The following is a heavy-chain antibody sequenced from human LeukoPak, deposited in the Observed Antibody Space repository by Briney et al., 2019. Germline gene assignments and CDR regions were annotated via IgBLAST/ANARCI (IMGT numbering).Heavy chain of an antibody. CDR2: IYHSGST. CDR3: AREGQQQGFDP. J-gene: IGHJ5*02. V-gene: IGHV4-30-2*01. Sequence: SETLSLTCTVSGGSISSGGYYWSWIRQPPGKGLEWIGYIYHSGSTYYNPSLKSRVTISVDTSKNQFSLKLSSVTAADTAVYYCAREGQQQGFDPWGQGTLVTVSS. D-gene: IGHD6-13*01. CDR1: GGSISSGGYY.